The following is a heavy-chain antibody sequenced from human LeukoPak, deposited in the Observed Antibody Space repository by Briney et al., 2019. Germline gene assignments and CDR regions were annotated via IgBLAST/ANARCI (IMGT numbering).Heavy chain of an antibody. CDR1: GFSFSSYW. V-gene: IGHV3-74*01. CDR3: ARDLTGAVFDF. Sequence: PGGSLRLSCAASGFSFSSYWMHWVRQAPGKGRVCVSRITSDGSSTRYADSVRGRFTISRDNAKNTVYLQMNSLRAEDTAVYFCARDLTGAVFDFWGQGTLVTVSS. D-gene: IGHD1-26*01. J-gene: IGHJ4*02. CDR2: ITSDGSST.